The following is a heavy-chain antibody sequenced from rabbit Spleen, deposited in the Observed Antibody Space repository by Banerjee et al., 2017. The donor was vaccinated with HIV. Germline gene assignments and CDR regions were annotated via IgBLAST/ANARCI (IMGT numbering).Heavy chain of an antibody. CDR3: ARDSASSFSSYGMDL. Sequence: QEQLVESGGGLVKPEGSPKLSCTASGFSFSNKAVMCWVRQAPGKGLEWIACINAVTGKAVYASWAKGRFTFSKTSSTTVTLQMTSLTAADTATYFCARDSASSFSSYGMDLWGPGTLVTVS. V-gene: IGHV1S45*01. CDR1: GFSFSNKAV. J-gene: IGHJ6*01. CDR2: INAVTGKA. D-gene: IGHD8-1*01.